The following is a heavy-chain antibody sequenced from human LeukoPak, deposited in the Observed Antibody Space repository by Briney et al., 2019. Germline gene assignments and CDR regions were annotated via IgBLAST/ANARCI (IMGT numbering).Heavy chain of an antibody. J-gene: IGHJ4*02. CDR3: ARAIGSGYYGDLNEPYFDY. Sequence: PSETLSLTCAVSGGSISSGGYSWSWIRQPPGKGLEWIGYIYHSGSTYYNPSLKSRVTISVDTSKNQFSLKLSSVTAADTAVYYCARAIGSGYYGDLNEPYFDYWGQGTLVTVSS. CDR2: IYHSGST. V-gene: IGHV4-30-2*01. CDR1: GGSISSGGYS. D-gene: IGHD3-22*01.